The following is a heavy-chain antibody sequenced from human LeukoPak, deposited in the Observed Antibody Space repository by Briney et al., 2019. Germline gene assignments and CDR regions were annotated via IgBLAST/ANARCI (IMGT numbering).Heavy chain of an antibody. CDR1: GGSISTSSYY. CDR3: ARRSEFDNTHYHYFDY. J-gene: IGHJ4*02. V-gene: IGHV4-39*01. Sequence: KPSETLSLTCTVSGGSISTSSYYWDWIRQAPGKGLEWIGTIYHSGSTEYNPSLKSRVAIFVDTSKNQFSLILHSVAAADTAVYYCARRSEFDNTHYHYFDYWGQGALVTVSS. CDR2: IYHSGST. D-gene: IGHD2-15*01.